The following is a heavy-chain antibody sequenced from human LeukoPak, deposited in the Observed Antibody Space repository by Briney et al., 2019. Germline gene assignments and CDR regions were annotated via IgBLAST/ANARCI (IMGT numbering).Heavy chain of an antibody. CDR2: ISYDGSNK. D-gene: IGHD4-17*01. J-gene: IGHJ4*02. V-gene: IGHV3-30*18. Sequence: GGSLRLSCAASGFTFSSYGMHWVRQAPGKGLEWVAVISYDGSNKYYADSVKGRFTISRDNSKNTLYLQMNSLRAEDTAVYYCAKEGTTVTHFDYWGQGTLVTVSS. CDR3: AKEGTTVTHFDY. CDR1: GFTFSSYG.